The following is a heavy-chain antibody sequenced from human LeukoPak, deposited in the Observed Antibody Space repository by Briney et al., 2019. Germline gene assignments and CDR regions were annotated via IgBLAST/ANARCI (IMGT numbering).Heavy chain of an antibody. CDR1: GGSISSYD. V-gene: IGHV4-59*01. CDR3: ARVMRYSSSWIDY. CDR2: IYYSGST. J-gene: IGHJ4*02. Sequence: PSETLSLTCSVSGGSISSYDWSWIRQPPGKGLEWIGHIYYSGSTNYNPPLKSRVTISVDTSKNQFSLNLSSVTAADTAVYYCARVMRYSSSWIDYWGQGTLVTVSS. D-gene: IGHD6-13*01.